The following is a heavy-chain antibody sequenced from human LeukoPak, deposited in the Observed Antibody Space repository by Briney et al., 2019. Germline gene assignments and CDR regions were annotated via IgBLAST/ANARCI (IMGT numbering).Heavy chain of an antibody. V-gene: IGHV4-59*08. Sequence: PSETLSLTCTVSGGSISSYYWSWIRQPPGKGLEWIGYIYYSGSTNYNPSLKSRVTISVDTSKNQFSLKLNPVTAADTAVYYCARHSKYYYDSSGSYVGYFQHWGQGTLVTVSS. CDR3: ARHSKYYYDSSGSYVGYFQH. CDR2: IYYSGST. D-gene: IGHD3-22*01. CDR1: GGSISSYY. J-gene: IGHJ1*01.